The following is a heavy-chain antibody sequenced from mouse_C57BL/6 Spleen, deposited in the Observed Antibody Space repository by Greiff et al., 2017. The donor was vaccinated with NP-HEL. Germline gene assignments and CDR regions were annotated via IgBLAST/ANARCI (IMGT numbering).Heavy chain of an antibody. Sequence: VQLQQPGAELVMPGASVKLSCKASGYTFTSYWMHWVKQRPGQGLEWIGEIDPSDSYTNYNQKFKGKSTLTVDKSSSTAYMQLSSLTSEYSAVYYCARGRDGLFDYWGQGTTLTVSS. CDR3: ARGRDGLFDY. J-gene: IGHJ2*01. D-gene: IGHD1-1*01. CDR1: GYTFTSYW. CDR2: IDPSDSYT. V-gene: IGHV1-69*01.